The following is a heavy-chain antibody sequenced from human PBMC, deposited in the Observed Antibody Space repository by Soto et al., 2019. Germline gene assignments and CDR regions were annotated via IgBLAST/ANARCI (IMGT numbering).Heavy chain of an antibody. D-gene: IGHD6-19*01. CDR2: IHRVENSKYSDST. J-gene: IGHJ4*02. CDR3: AGDGSGPFDY. V-gene: IGHV3-66*01. CDR1: GFTVRTND. Sequence: EVQLVESGGGLIQAGGSLRLSCAASGFTVRTNDMSWVRQAPGKGLEWIALIHRVENSKYSDSTYYADSVRDRFTISRDNSKTTVDLQMNDLSAEDTAMYYCAGDGSGPFDYWGQGSLVTVSS.